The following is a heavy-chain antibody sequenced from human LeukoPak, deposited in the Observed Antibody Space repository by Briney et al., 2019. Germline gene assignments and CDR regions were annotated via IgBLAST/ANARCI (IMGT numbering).Heavy chain of an antibody. D-gene: IGHD2-2*01. J-gene: IGHJ3*02. Sequence: SETLSLTCTVSGGSISSSSYYWGWIRQPPGKGLEWIGSIYYSGSTYYNPSLKSQVTISVDTSKNQFSLKLSSVTAADTAVYYCARRPLYCSSTSCYPHAFDIWGQGTMVTVSS. CDR1: GGSISSSSYY. CDR3: ARRPLYCSSTSCYPHAFDI. CDR2: IYYSGST. V-gene: IGHV4-39*01.